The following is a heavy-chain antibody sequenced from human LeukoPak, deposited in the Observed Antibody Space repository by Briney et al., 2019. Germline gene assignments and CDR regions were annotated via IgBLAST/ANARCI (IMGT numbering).Heavy chain of an antibody. D-gene: IGHD3-16*01. CDR1: GGSISSGGYY. J-gene: IGHJ4*02. V-gene: IGHV4-31*03. Sequence: SETLSLTCTVSGGSISSGGYYWSWIRQHPGKGLEWIGYIHYSGSTYYNPSLKSRVTISVDTSKNQFSLKLSSVTAADTAVYYCARDLGSEGPNDYWGQGTLVTVSS. CDR3: ARDLGSEGPNDY. CDR2: IHYSGST.